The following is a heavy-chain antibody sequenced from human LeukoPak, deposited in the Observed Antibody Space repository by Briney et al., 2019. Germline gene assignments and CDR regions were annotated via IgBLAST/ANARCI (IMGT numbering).Heavy chain of an antibody. CDR2: INPSGGST. CDR1: GYTFTSYY. Sequence: ASGKVSCKASGYTFTSYYMHWVRQAPGQGIEWMGIINPSGGSTNYAKKFQGRVTMTRDTSTSTVYMELSSLRSEDTAVYYCAREISAFRGYSTGWYEDYWGRGTLVTVSS. J-gene: IGHJ4*02. D-gene: IGHD6-19*01. V-gene: IGHV1-46*01. CDR3: AREISAFRGYSTGWYEDY.